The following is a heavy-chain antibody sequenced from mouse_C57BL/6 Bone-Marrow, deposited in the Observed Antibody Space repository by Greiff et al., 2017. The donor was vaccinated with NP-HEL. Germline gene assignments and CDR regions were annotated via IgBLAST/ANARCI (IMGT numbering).Heavy chain of an antibody. Sequence: QVQLQQPGTELVKPGASVKLSCKASGYTFTSYWMHWVKQRPGQGLEWIGNINPSNGGTNYNEKFKSKATLTVDKSSSTAYMQLSSLTSEDSAVDYCARTKAGSSYYFDYWGKGTTLTVSS. CDR3: ARTKAGSSYYFDY. D-gene: IGHD1-1*01. CDR1: GYTFTSYW. V-gene: IGHV1-53*01. CDR2: INPSNGGT. J-gene: IGHJ2*01.